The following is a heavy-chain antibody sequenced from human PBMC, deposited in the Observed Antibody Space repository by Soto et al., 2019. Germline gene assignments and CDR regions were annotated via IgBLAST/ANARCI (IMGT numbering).Heavy chain of an antibody. V-gene: IGHV1-2*04. CDR3: ARASLYRSSSALDY. J-gene: IGHJ4*02. Sequence: ASVKVSCKASGYTFTGYYMHWVRQAPGQGLEWMGWINPNSGGTNYAQKFQGWVTMTRDTSISTAYMELSRLRSDDTAVYYCARASLYRSSSALDYWGQGTLVKVSS. CDR2: INPNSGGT. D-gene: IGHD6-6*01. CDR1: GYTFTGYY.